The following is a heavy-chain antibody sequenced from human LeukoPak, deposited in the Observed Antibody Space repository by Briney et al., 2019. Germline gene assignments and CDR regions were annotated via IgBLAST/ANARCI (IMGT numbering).Heavy chain of an antibody. CDR1: GYTFNTYG. CDR3: ARGPHERSGYPDD. D-gene: IGHD3-22*01. Sequence: ASVKVSCKPSGYTFNTYGITWVRQAPGQGLEWMGWISPYNGNTSYAQKFQGRVTLTTDTSTSTAYMELRSLRSDDTAVYYCARGPHERSGYPDDWGQGTLVTVSS. V-gene: IGHV1-18*01. J-gene: IGHJ4*02. CDR2: ISPYNGNT.